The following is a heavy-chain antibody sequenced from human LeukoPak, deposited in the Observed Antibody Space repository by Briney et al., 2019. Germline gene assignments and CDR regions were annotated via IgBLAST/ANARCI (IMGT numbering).Heavy chain of an antibody. V-gene: IGHV4-39*07. Sequence: SETLSLTCSVSGVSINSRYYDWWGWIRQPPGKGLEWIGSISSTGNTYYKPSLRTRVTISLDTSKNQFSLKLSSVTAADTAVYYCAGDLMRGNEGFDYWGQGTLVPVSS. J-gene: IGHJ4*02. CDR3: AGDLMRGNEGFDY. CDR2: ISSTGNT. CDR1: GVSINSRYYD. D-gene: IGHD2-8*01.